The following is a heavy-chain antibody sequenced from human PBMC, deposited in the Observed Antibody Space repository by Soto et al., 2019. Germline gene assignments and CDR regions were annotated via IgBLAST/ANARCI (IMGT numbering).Heavy chain of an antibody. V-gene: IGHV3-53*01. CDR2: IYSGGSI. J-gene: IGHJ6*02. D-gene: IGHD7-27*01. CDR3: AIDSRGELGGEYGLDV. CDR1: GFIVSTNY. Sequence: EVQLVESGGGLIQPGGSLRLSCAASGFIVSTNYMSWVRQAPGKGLECVSVIYSGGSIYYADSVKGRFTISRDISKNTLYLQINNLTAEDTAVYYCAIDSRGELGGEYGLDVWGQGTTVTVSS.